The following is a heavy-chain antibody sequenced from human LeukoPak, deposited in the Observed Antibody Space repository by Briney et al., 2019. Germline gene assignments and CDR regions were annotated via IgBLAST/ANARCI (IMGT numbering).Heavy chain of an antibody. D-gene: IGHD2-15*01. CDR3: ARDLCSGGSCYHMN. Sequence: GGSLRLSCAASGFTFSSYEMNWVPQAPGKGLEWVSYISSNGSTIYYADSVKGRFTISRDNAKNSLYLQMNSLRAEDTAVYYCARDLCSGGSCYHMNWGQGTLVTVSS. CDR1: GFTFSSYE. V-gene: IGHV3-48*03. J-gene: IGHJ4*02. CDR2: ISSNGSTI.